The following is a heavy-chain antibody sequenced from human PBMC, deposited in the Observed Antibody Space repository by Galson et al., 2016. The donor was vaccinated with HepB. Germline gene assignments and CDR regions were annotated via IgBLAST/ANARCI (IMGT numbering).Heavy chain of an antibody. J-gene: IGHJ4*02. Sequence: SLRLSCAASGFTFSNYATAWVRLPPGKGLEWVSTIRGGGDATYYADSVEGRFTISRDNSRSTLYLHLSSLRAEDTALYYCARGHGDYFPANYFNYWGQGTLVTVSS. V-gene: IGHV3-23*01. CDR3: ARGHGDYFPANYFNY. D-gene: IGHD4-17*01. CDR2: IRGGGDAT. CDR1: GFTFSNYA.